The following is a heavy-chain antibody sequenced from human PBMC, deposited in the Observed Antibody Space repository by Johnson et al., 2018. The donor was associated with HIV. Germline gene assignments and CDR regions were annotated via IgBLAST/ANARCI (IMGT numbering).Heavy chain of an antibody. J-gene: IGHJ3*02. CDR2: IWFDGSNK. D-gene: IGHD1-26*01. CDR1: GFTFSSYD. Sequence: QVQLVESGGGVVQPGRSLRLSCAASGFTFSSYDMHWVRQATGKGLEWVAFIWFDGSNKYYADSGKGRFTISRDNSKNTLFLQMNSLRAEDTAVYYCAKERYMGSTTLADAFDIWGQGTMVTVSS. V-gene: IGHV3-30*02. CDR3: AKERYMGSTTLADAFDI.